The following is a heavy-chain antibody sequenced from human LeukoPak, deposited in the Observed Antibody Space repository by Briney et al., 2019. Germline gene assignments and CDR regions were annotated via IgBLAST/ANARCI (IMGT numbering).Heavy chain of an antibody. CDR2: IIPIFGTA. CDR3: ARGAVGYGDSYNYYNMDV. J-gene: IGHJ6*02. Sequence: AASVKVSCKASGGTFSSYAISWVRQAPGQGLEWMGGIIPIFGTANYAQKFQGRVTITADESTSTAYMEVSSLRSEDTAAYFCARGAVGYGDSYNYYNMDVWGQGTTVTVSS. V-gene: IGHV1-69*13. D-gene: IGHD4-17*01. CDR1: GGTFSSYA.